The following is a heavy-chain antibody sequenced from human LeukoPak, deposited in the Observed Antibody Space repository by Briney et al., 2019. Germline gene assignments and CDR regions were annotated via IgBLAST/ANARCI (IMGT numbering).Heavy chain of an antibody. Sequence: GESLKISCKGSGYSFTNYWIGWVRQMPGKGLEWMGIIYPGDSDTRYSPSFQGQVTISADKSISTAYLQWSSLKASGTAMYYCARGYCSSTSCYTRVKPPFLYDYWGQGTLVTVSS. CDR2: IYPGDSDT. J-gene: IGHJ4*02. CDR1: GYSFTNYW. D-gene: IGHD2-2*02. V-gene: IGHV5-51*01. CDR3: ARGYCSSTSCYTRVKPPFLYDY.